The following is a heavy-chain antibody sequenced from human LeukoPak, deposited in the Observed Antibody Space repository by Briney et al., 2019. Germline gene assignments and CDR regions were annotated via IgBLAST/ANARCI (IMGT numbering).Heavy chain of an antibody. D-gene: IGHD2-2*01. Sequence: GGSLRLSCAASGFTLSNYDMNWVRPAPGKELEWVYSISTRNRYIYYKDSVRGRFTISRDDAKNSLYLEMNSRRAEDTAVYYWARADCSSSTCYLRRSWFDPWGQGSLVTVSS. CDR3: ARADCSSSTCYLRRSWFDP. CDR1: GFTLSNYD. J-gene: IGHJ5*02. V-gene: IGHV3-21*01. CDR2: ISTRNRYI.